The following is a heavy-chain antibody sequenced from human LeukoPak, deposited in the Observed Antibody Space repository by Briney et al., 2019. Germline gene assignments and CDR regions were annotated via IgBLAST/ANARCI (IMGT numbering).Heavy chain of an antibody. CDR3: VGEWLPQGLDY. D-gene: IGHD3-22*01. J-gene: IGHJ4*02. CDR1: GFTFSSYG. CDR2: IYSGGST. Sequence: GGSLRLSCAASGFTFSSYGMHWVRQAPGKGLEWVSVIYSGGSTYYADSVKGRFTISRDNSKNTLYLQMNSLRAEDTAVYYCVGEWLPQGLDYWGQGTLITVSS. V-gene: IGHV3-66*01.